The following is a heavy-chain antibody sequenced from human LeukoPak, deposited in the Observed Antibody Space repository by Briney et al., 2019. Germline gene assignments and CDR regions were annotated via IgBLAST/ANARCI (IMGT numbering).Heavy chain of an antibody. CDR2: INHSGST. Sequence: SETLSLTCAVYGGSFSGYYWSWIRQPPGKGLEWIGEINHSGSTNYNPSLKSRVTISVDTSKNQFSLKLSPVTAADTAVYYCARRPLYSRPFDYWGQGTLVTVSS. CDR1: GGSFSGYY. CDR3: ARRPLYSRPFDY. D-gene: IGHD6-13*01. J-gene: IGHJ4*02. V-gene: IGHV4-34*01.